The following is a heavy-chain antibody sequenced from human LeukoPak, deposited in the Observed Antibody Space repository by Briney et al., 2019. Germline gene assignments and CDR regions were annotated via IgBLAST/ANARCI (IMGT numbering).Heavy chain of an antibody. Sequence: GGSLRLSCAVSGFAFNNAWMTWVRQAPGKGLEWVSVISGTGGSPYYADSVKGRFTISRDNSKNTLYLQMNSLRAEDTAVYYCAKLFNVERDAFDIWGQGTMVTVSS. V-gene: IGHV3-23*01. CDR1: GFAFNNAW. D-gene: IGHD1-1*01. J-gene: IGHJ3*02. CDR3: AKLFNVERDAFDI. CDR2: ISGTGGSP.